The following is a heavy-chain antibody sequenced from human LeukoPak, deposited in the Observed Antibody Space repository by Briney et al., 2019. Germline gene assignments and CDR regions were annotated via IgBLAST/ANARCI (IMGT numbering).Heavy chain of an antibody. CDR1: GFTFSSYS. V-gene: IGHV3-21*01. CDR3: ARDLYDSSGLDY. J-gene: IGHJ4*02. Sequence: PGGSLRLSCASSGFTFSSYSMNWVRQAPGKGLEWVSSISSSSSYIYYADSVKGRFTISRDNAKNSLYLQMNSLRAEDTAVYYCARDLYDSSGLDYWGQGTLVTVSS. CDR2: ISSSSSYI. D-gene: IGHD3-22*01.